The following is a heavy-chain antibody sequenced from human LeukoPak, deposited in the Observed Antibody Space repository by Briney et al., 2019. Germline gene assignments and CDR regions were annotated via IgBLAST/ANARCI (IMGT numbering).Heavy chain of an antibody. CDR2: FDPEDGET. V-gene: IGHV1-24*01. J-gene: IGHJ1*01. CDR3: ATSSYCSSTSCYLDFQH. CDR1: GYTLTELS. Sequence: ASVKVSCKVSGYTLTELSMHWVRQAPGKGLEWMGGFDPEDGETIYAQKFQGRDTVTEDTSTDTAYMELSSLRSEDTVVYYCATSSYCSSTSCYLDFQHWGQGTLVTVSS. D-gene: IGHD2-2*01.